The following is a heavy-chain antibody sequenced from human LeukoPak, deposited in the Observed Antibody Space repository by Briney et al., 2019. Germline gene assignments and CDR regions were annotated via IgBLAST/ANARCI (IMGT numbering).Heavy chain of an antibody. CDR3: ARGDYGSGSYYNYRFAYFDY. J-gene: IGHJ4*02. Sequence: PGGSLRLSCAASGFTFSSYAMSWVRQAPGKGLEWVSAISGSGGSTYYADSVKGRFTISRDNSKNTLYLQMNSLRAEDTAVYYCARGDYGSGSYYNYRFAYFDYWGQGTLVTVSS. CDR1: GFTFSSYA. CDR2: ISGSGGST. D-gene: IGHD3-10*01. V-gene: IGHV3-23*01.